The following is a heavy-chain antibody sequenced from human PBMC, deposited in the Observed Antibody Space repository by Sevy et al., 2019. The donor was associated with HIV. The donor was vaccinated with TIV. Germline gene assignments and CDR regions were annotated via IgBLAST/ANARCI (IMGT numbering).Heavy chain of an antibody. D-gene: IGHD3-3*01. CDR1: GYTFTSYD. CDR3: ARAGGYDFWSGYYNYYYYYGMDV. J-gene: IGHJ6*02. CDR2: MNPNSGNT. Sequence: ASVKVSCKASGYTFTSYDINWVRQATGQGLEWMGWMNPNSGNTGYAQKFQGRVTMTRNTSISTAYMELRSLRSEDTAVYYCARAGGYDFWSGYYNYYYYYGMDVWGQGTTVTVSS. V-gene: IGHV1-8*01.